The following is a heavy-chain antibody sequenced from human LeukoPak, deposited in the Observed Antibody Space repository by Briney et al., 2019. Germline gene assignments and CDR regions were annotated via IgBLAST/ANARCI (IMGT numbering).Heavy chain of an antibody. CDR1: GGIFSSFT. Sequence: PVKASCKASGGIFSSFTFSWVRQAPGQGLEWMGGIVPIFGTANYAQKFQGRVTITADESTSTAYMELSRLRSEDTAVYYCARASSGWYFVYWGQGTLVTVSS. CDR3: ARASSGWYFVY. D-gene: IGHD6-19*01. CDR2: IVPIFGTA. V-gene: IGHV1-69*13. J-gene: IGHJ4*02.